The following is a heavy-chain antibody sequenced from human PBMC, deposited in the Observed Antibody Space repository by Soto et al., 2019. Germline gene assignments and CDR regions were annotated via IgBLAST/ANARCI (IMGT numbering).Heavy chain of an antibody. V-gene: IGHV1-69*01. CDR3: ARDRAQGGSGSYFYYYYGMDV. CDR1: GGTFSSYA. CDR2: IIPIFGTA. Sequence: QVQLVQSGAEVKKPGSSVKVSCKASGGTFSSYAIGWVRQAPGQGLEWMGGIIPIFGTANYAQKFQGRVTITADESTSTAYMELSSLRSEDTAVYYCARDRAQGGSGSYFYYYYGMDVWGQGTTVTVSS. D-gene: IGHD3-10*01. J-gene: IGHJ6*02.